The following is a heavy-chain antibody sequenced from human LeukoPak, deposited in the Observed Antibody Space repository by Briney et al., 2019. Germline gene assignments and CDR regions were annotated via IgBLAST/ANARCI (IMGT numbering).Heavy chain of an antibody. Sequence: SETLSLTCAVYGGSFSNYYWSWIRQPPGKGLEWIGEINHSGSTNYNPSLKSRVTISVDTSENQFSLKLSSVTAADTAVYYCAREGYYYGSGTYIDYWGQGTLVTVSS. CDR2: INHSGST. CDR3: AREGYYYGSGTYIDY. V-gene: IGHV4-34*01. J-gene: IGHJ4*02. CDR1: GGSFSNYY. D-gene: IGHD3-10*01.